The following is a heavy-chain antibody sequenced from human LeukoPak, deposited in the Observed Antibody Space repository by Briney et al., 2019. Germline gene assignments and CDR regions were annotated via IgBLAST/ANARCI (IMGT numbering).Heavy chain of an antibody. CDR3: ARRIRDGYNPFDY. J-gene: IGHJ4*02. CDR1: GGSISSSSYY. CDR2: IYYSGST. V-gene: IGHV4-39*01. Sequence: SETLSLTCTVSGGSISSSSYYWGWIRQPPGKGLEWIGSIYYSGSTYYNPSLKSRVTISVDTSKNQFSLKLSSVTAADTAVYYCARRIRDGYNPFDYWGQGTLVTVSS. D-gene: IGHD5-24*01.